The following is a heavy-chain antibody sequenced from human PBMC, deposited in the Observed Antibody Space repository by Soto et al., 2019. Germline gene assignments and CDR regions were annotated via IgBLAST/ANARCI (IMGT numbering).Heavy chain of an antibody. Sequence: PVGSLRLSCAASGFTFSSYWMSWVRQAPGKGLEWVANIKQDGSEKYYVDSVKGRFTISRDNAKNSLYLQMNSLRAEDTAVYYCARVIVPAAIFATTYFDYWGQGALVTVSS. CDR1: GFTFSSYW. CDR3: ARVIVPAAIFATTYFDY. V-gene: IGHV3-7*03. D-gene: IGHD2-2*01. CDR2: IKQDGSEK. J-gene: IGHJ4*02.